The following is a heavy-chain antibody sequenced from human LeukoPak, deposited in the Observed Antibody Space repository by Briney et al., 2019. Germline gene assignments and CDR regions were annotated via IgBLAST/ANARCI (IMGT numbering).Heavy chain of an antibody. Sequence: SVNVSCKASGYTFTGYYMHWVRQAPGQGLEWMGGIISIFGTANYAQKFQGRVTITADESTCTAYMELSSLRSEDTAVYYCARGSIAAAGTSDWFDPWGQGTLVTVSS. CDR3: ARGSIAAAGTSDWFDP. CDR2: IISIFGTA. J-gene: IGHJ5*02. CDR1: GYTFTGYY. D-gene: IGHD6-13*01. V-gene: IGHV1-69*13.